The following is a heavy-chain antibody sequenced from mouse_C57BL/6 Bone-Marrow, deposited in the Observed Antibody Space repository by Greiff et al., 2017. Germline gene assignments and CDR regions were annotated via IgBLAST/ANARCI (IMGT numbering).Heavy chain of an antibody. CDR3: AKSGTTIYYYAMDY. J-gene: IGHJ4*01. Sequence: VQLVESGPELVKPGASVKISCKASGYAFSSSWMNWVKQRPGKGLEWIGRIYPGDGDTNYNGKFKGKATLTADKSSSTAYMQLSSLTSEDSAVYFCAKSGTTIYYYAMDYWGQGTSVTVSS. CDR1: GYAFSSSW. V-gene: IGHV1-82*01. D-gene: IGHD1-1*01. CDR2: IYPGDGDT.